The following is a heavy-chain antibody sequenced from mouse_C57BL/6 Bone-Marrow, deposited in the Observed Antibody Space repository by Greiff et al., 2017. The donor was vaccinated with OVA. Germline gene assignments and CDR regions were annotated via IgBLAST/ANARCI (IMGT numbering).Heavy chain of an antibody. CDR1: GYTFTDYN. CDR3: ARSDGYYQFWYFDV. CDR2: INPNNGGT. D-gene: IGHD2-3*01. J-gene: IGHJ1*03. V-gene: IGHV1-18*01. Sequence: EVQLQQSGPELVKPGASVKIPCKASGYTFTDYNMDWVKQSHGKSLEWIGDINPNNGGTIYNQKFKGKATLTVDKSSSTAYMELRSLTSEDTAVYYCARSDGYYQFWYFDVWGTGTTVTVSS.